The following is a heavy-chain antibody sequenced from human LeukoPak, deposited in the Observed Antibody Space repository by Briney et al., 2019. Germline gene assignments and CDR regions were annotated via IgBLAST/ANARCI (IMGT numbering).Heavy chain of an antibody. J-gene: IGHJ4*02. D-gene: IGHD6-19*01. Sequence: ASVKVSCKASGYTFTGLYIHWVRQAPGQGLEWLGWINPGSGGTNYAQKFQGRVTMTRDTSISTAYMELSRLRSDDTAVYYCARGGIAVAGATRAPKSATDYRGQGTLVTVSS. CDR1: GYTFTGLY. V-gene: IGHV1-2*02. CDR2: INPGSGGT. CDR3: ARGGIAVAGATRAPKSATDY.